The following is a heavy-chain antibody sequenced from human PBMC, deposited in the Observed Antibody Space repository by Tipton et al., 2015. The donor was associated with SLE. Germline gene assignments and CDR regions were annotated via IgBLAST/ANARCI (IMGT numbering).Heavy chain of an antibody. CDR1: GYSIRSGYY. CDR2: IKHGAST. J-gene: IGHJ3*02. Sequence: TLSLTCAVSGYSIRSGYYWSWIRQPPGKGLEWIGEIKHGASTNYNPSLKSRVTMSKDMSKNQLSLKLSSVTAADTAVYYCARGVAYYYDFGALDIWGQGTMVTVSS. CDR3: ARGVAYYYDFGALDI. V-gene: IGHV4-34*01. D-gene: IGHD3-22*01.